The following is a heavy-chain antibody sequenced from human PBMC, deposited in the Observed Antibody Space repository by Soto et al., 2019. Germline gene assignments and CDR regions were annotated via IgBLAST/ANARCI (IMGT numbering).Heavy chain of an antibody. V-gene: IGHV4-4*02. Sequence: QVQLQESGPGLVKPSGTLSLTCAVSGGSFTSNNWWTWVRQPPGQGREWIGEIYRTGSTNYNPSLKSRVTIPLDKSENQVSLKVAALTAADTAGYYCASRDPGTSVDYWGQGTLVTVSS. CDR3: ASRDPGTSVDY. D-gene: IGHD1-7*01. J-gene: IGHJ4*02. CDR1: GGSFTSNNW. CDR2: IYRTGST.